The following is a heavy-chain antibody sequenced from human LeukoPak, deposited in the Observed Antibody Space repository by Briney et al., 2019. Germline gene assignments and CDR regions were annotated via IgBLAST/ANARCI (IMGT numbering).Heavy chain of an antibody. CDR1: GFTFSSYS. V-gene: IGHV3-21*01. D-gene: IGHD3-16*02. CDR3: ARADYVWGSYRPDAFDI. CDR2: ISSSSSYI. Sequence: GGSLRLSCAASGFTFSSYSMNWVRQAPGKGLEWVSSISSSSSYICYADSVKGRFTISRDNAKNSLYLQMNSLRAEDTAVYYCARADYVWGSYRPDAFDIWGQGTMVTVSS. J-gene: IGHJ3*02.